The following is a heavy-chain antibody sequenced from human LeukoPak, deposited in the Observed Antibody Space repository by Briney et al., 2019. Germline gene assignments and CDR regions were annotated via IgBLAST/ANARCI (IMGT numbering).Heavy chain of an antibody. CDR3: AHKPAQKNYFDP. D-gene: IGHD1-7*01. J-gene: IGHJ5*02. CDR1: GFSLSAPQVA. V-gene: IGHV2-5*02. Sequence: GPTLVNPSQTLTLTCTFSGFSLSAPQVAVGWIRQPPGKALEFLALTYWGDDKRFSSSLRSRLTITSDASKNQVVLTVANLDPVDTATYYCAHKPAQKNYFDPWGQGTLVTVSS. CDR2: TYWGDDK.